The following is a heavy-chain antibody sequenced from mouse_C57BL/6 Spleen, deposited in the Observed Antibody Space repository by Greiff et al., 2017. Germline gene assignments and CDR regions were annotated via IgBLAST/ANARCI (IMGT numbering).Heavy chain of an antibody. V-gene: IGHV1-80*01. Sequence: LQESGAELVKPGASVKISCKASGYAFSSYWMNWVKQRPGKGLEWIGQIYPGDGDTNYNGKFKGKATLTADKSSSTAYMQLSSLTSEDSAVYFCARNYDDGYFDYWGQGTTLTVSS. CDR2: IYPGDGDT. CDR3: ARNYDDGYFDY. D-gene: IGHD2-3*01. J-gene: IGHJ2*01. CDR1: GYAFSSYW.